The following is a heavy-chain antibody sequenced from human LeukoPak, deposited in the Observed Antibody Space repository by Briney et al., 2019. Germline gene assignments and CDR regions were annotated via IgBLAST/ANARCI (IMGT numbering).Heavy chain of an antibody. CDR1: GFTFSSYG. D-gene: IGHD3-10*01. Sequence: GGSLRLSCAASGFTFSSYGMHWVRQAPGKGLEWVAVISYDGSNKYYADSVKGRFTISRDNSKNTLYLQMNSLRAEDTAVYYCAKGFVKYYFDYWGQGTLVTVSS. CDR3: AKGFVKYYFDY. V-gene: IGHV3-30*18. CDR2: ISYDGSNK. J-gene: IGHJ4*02.